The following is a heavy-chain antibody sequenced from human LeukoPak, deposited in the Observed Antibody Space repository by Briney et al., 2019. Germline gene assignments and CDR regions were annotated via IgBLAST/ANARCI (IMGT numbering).Heavy chain of an antibody. V-gene: IGHV3-7*01. J-gene: IGHJ2*01. D-gene: IGHD1-26*01. Sequence: GALRLSCAASGFTFSSYWMSWVRQAPGKGLEWVANIKQDGSEKYYVDSVKGRFTISRDNAKNSLYLQLNSLRAEDTAVYFCARDKIVGATHFDLWGRGTLVTVSS. CDR1: GFTFSSYW. CDR2: IKQDGSEK. CDR3: ARDKIVGATHFDL.